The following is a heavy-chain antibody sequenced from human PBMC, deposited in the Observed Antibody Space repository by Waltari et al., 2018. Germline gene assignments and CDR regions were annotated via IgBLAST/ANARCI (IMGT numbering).Heavy chain of an antibody. CDR1: GYTLTELS. Sequence: QVQLVQSGAEVKKPGASVKVSGKVSGYTLTELSMPWVRQAPGNGLEWMGGFDPEDGETIYAQKFQGRVTMTEDTSTDTAYMELSSLRSEDTAVYYCATLAYCGGDCYWPENAFDIWGQGTMVTVSS. V-gene: IGHV1-24*01. CDR2: FDPEDGET. J-gene: IGHJ3*02. CDR3: ATLAYCGGDCYWPENAFDI. D-gene: IGHD2-21*01.